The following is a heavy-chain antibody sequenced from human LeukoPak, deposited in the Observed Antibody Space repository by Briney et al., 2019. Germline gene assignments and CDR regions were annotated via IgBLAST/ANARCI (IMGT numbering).Heavy chain of an antibody. V-gene: IGHV3-11*01. CDR1: GFTFSDYY. CDR2: ISSSGSTI. D-gene: IGHD6-19*01. Sequence: PGGSLRLSCAAFGFTFSDYYMSWIRQAPGKGLEWVSYISSSGSTIYYADSVKGRFTISRDNAKNSLYLQMNSLRAEDTAVYYCARADSSGWTPIDYWGQGTLVTVSS. J-gene: IGHJ4*02. CDR3: ARADSSGWTPIDY.